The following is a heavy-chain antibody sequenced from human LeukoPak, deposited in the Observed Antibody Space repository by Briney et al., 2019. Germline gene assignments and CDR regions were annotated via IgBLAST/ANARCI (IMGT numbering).Heavy chain of an antibody. CDR2: ISGSGGST. J-gene: IGHJ4*02. Sequence: PGGSLRLSCAASRFTFSSYAMSWVRQVPRKGLEWVSTISGSGGSTFYADSVKGRFTISRDNSKNTLYLQTNSLRAEDTAVYYCVAQGGSVVGSFDYWGQGTLVTVSS. V-gene: IGHV3-23*01. CDR1: RFTFSSYA. D-gene: IGHD5/OR15-5a*01. CDR3: VAQGGSVVGSFDY.